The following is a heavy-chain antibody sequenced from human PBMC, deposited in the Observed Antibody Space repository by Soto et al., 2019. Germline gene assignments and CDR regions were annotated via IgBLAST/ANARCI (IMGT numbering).Heavy chain of an antibody. CDR3: ARRRVHRIAAAAINYGMDV. CDR2: IYYSGST. J-gene: IGHJ6*02. V-gene: IGHV4-39*01. Sequence: SETLSLTCTVSGGSISSSSYYWGWIRQPPGKGLEWIGSIYYSGSTYYNPSLKSRVTISVDTSKNQFSLKLSSVTAADTAVYYCARRRVHRIAAAAINYGMDVWGQGTTVTV. CDR1: GGSISSSSYY. D-gene: IGHD6-13*01.